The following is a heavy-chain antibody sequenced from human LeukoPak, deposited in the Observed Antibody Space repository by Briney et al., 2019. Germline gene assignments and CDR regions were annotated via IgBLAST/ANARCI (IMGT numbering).Heavy chain of an antibody. CDR1: GGSISSYY. CDR2: IYYSGST. V-gene: IGHV4-59*01. Sequence: SETLSLTCTVSGGSISSYYWSWIRQPPGKGLEWVGYIYYSGSTNYNPSLKSRVTISVDTSKNQFSLKLSSVTAADTAVYYCASSYYYDSSGYYYHWGQGTLVTVSS. J-gene: IGHJ5*02. CDR3: ASSYYYDSSGYYYH. D-gene: IGHD3-22*01.